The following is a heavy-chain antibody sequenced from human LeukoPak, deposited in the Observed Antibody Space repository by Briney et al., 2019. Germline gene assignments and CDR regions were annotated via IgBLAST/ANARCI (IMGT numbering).Heavy chain of an antibody. CDR2: VYSGGTT. D-gene: IGHD3-10*01. CDR1: GDSISNPKW. CDR3: ARATPPRSESEFDP. Sequence: SETLSLTCAVSGDSISNPKWWSWVRQPLGKGLEWLGEVYSGGTTNCNPSLRSRVTISVDTSKNQISLRLTSVTAADTAVYYCARATPPRSESEFDPWGQGTLVTVSS. V-gene: IGHV4-4*02. J-gene: IGHJ5*02.